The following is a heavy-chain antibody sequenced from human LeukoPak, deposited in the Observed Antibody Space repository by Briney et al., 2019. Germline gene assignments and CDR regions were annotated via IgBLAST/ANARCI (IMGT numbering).Heavy chain of an antibody. D-gene: IGHD2-2*02. CDR2: IDHSGST. CDR1: GGSFSGYY. J-gene: IGHJ5*02. V-gene: IGHV4-34*01. CDR3: ARARCGSSTSCYTRIGNWFDP. Sequence: SETLSLTCAVYGGSFSGYYWSWIRQPPGKGLEWIGEIDHSGSTNYNPSLKSRVTISVDTSKNQFSLKLSSVTAADTAVYYCARARCGSSTSCYTRIGNWFDPWGQGTLVTVSS.